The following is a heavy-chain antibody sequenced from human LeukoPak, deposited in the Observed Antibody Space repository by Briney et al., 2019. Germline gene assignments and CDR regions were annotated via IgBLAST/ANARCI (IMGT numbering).Heavy chain of an antibody. CDR1: GFTFSNYA. D-gene: IGHD4-11*01. CDR2: ILYDGSNK. Sequence: GGSLRLSCAASGFTFSNYAMHWVRQAPGKGLEWVAVILYDGSNKYYADSVKGRFTISRDNSKNTLCLQMNSLRPEDTAVYYCARGGLTEVDYWGQGTLVTVSS. CDR3: ARGGLTEVDY. V-gene: IGHV3-30-3*01. J-gene: IGHJ4*02.